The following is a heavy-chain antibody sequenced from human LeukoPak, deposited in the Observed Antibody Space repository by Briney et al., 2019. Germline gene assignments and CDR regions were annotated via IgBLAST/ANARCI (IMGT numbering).Heavy chain of an antibody. CDR2: IYTSGST. Sequence: SQTLSLTCTVSGGSISSGSYCWSWIRQPAGKGLEWIGRIYTSGSTNYNPSLKSRVTISVDTSKNQFSLKLSSVTAADTAVYYCARDTAYDFWSGYRGGWFDPWGQGTLVTVSS. CDR1: GGSISSGSYC. J-gene: IGHJ5*02. V-gene: IGHV4-61*02. D-gene: IGHD3-3*01. CDR3: ARDTAYDFWSGYRGGWFDP.